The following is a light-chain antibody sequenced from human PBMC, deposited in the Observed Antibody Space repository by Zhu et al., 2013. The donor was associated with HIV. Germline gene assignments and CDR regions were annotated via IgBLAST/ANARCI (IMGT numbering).Light chain of an antibody. CDR2: AAS. J-gene: IGKJ4*01. Sequence: EIVMTQSPAALSASPGERATLSCRASQSVSSNLAWYQQKPGQAPRLLIYAASTRATGIPARFSGSRSGTEFTLTISSLQSEDFAVYYCQQYNNWPPLTFGGGTKVEIK. CDR3: QQYNNWPPLT. CDR1: QSVSSN. V-gene: IGKV3-15*01.